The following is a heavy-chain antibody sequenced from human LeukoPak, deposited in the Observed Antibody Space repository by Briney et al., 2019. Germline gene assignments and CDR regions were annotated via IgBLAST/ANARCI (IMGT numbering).Heavy chain of an antibody. Sequence: SETLSLTCAVYGGSFSGYYWSWIRQPPGKGLEWIGEINHSGSTNYNPSLKSRVTISVDTSKNQFSLKLSSVTAAETGVYYCARGRPYSSSGNYYYYMDVWGKGTTVTVSS. CDR2: INHSGST. CDR1: GGSFSGYY. CDR3: ARGRPYSSSGNYYYYMDV. J-gene: IGHJ6*03. V-gene: IGHV4-34*01. D-gene: IGHD6-13*01.